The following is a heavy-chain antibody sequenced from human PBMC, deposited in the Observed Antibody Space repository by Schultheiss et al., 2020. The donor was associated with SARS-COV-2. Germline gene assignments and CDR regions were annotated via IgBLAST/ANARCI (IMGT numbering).Heavy chain of an antibody. Sequence: GESLKISCAASGFTFSSYGMHWVRQAPGKGLEWVAFISYDGSDKYYADSVKGRFTISRDNSKNTLYLQMNSLRAEDTAIYYCARSRGYYDSKYSMDVWGQGTTVTVSS. J-gene: IGHJ6*02. CDR3: ARSRGYYDSKYSMDV. V-gene: IGHV3-30*03. CDR2: ISYDGSDK. CDR1: GFTFSSYG. D-gene: IGHD3-22*01.